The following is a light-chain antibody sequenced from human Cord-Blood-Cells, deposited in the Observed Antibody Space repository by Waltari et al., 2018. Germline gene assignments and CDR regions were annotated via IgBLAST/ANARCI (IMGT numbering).Light chain of an antibody. CDR2: GNS. Sequence: QSVLTQPPSVSGAPGQRVTIPCTGSSPNIRAGYDVHWYQQLPGTAPKLLIYGNSNRPSGVPDRFSGSKSGTSASLAITGLQAEDEADYYCQSYDSSLVVFGGGTKLTVL. V-gene: IGLV1-40*01. CDR3: QSYDSSLVV. CDR1: SPNIRAGYD. J-gene: IGLJ2*01.